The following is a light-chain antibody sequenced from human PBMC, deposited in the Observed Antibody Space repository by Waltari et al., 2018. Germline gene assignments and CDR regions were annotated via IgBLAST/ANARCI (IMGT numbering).Light chain of an antibody. CDR2: GSS. Sequence: AIQMTQSPSSLSASLGDRVTITCRESQDIRNDLAWYQQKSGSAPKLLIYGSSSLHTGVPSRFSGSGSGTDFSLTISGLQPEDFATYYCLQDFKYPLTFGGGTKVEIK. V-gene: IGKV1-6*01. J-gene: IGKJ4*01. CDR1: QDIRND. CDR3: LQDFKYPLT.